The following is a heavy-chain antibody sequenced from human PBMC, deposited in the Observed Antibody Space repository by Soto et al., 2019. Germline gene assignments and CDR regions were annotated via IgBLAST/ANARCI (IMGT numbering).Heavy chain of an antibody. CDR1: GFTFSSYG. J-gene: IGHJ4*02. Sequence: GGSLTLSCAASGFTFSSYGMHWVRQAPGKGLEWVAVISYDGSNKYYADSVKGRFTISRDNSKNTLYLQMNSLRAEDTAVYYCSKDPPGSRYYDILTGYYLPQTWGQGTLVTVSS. V-gene: IGHV3-30*18. CDR2: ISYDGSNK. CDR3: SKDPPGSRYYDILTGYYLPQT. D-gene: IGHD3-9*01.